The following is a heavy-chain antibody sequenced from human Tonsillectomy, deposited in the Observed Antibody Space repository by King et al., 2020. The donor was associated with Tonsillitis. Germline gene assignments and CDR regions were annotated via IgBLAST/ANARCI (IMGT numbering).Heavy chain of an antibody. J-gene: IGHJ4*02. CDR1: GVTFSRDS. V-gene: IGHV3-48*01. CDR2: IDSRSDRI. Sequence: VKLVESGGGLVQPGGSLRLSCAASGVTFSRDSMSWVRQAPGKGLEWVSYIDSRSDRIYYADSVKGRFTISRDNAMNSLYLQMHSLGAEDTALYYCARAPMVRGVFTHFDYWGQGTLVTVSS. CDR3: ARAPMVRGVFTHFDY. D-gene: IGHD3-10*01.